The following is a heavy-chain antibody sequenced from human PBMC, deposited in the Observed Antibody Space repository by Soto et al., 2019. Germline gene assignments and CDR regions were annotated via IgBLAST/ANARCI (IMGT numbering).Heavy chain of an antibody. CDR3: ARRAYYYYGMDV. CDR2: IWCDGSNK. Sequence: GCLLLSCTASGFTFSSYGMHGVRQAPGKGLEWVAVIWCDGSNKYYADSVKGRFTISRDNSKNTLYLKMNSLRAEDTAVYYCARRAYYYYGMDVWGQGTTVT. J-gene: IGHJ6*02. CDR1: GFTFSSYG. V-gene: IGHV3-33*01.